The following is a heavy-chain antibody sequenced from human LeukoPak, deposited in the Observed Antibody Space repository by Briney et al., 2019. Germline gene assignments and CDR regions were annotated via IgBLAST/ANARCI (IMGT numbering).Heavy chain of an antibody. CDR2: IYFSGST. J-gene: IGHJ4*02. Sequence: SETLSLTCTVSGGSISSSSYYWGWIRQPPGNGLEWIGYIYFSGSTNYNPSLKSRVTILVDTSKNQFSLKLSSVTAADTAVYYCARDRGSSGWFDYWGQGTLVTVSS. CDR1: GGSISSSSYY. V-gene: IGHV4-61*05. CDR3: ARDRGSSGWFDY. D-gene: IGHD6-19*01.